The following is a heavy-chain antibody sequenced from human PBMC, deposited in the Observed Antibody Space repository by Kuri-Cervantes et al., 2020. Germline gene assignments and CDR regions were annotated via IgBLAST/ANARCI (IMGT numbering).Heavy chain of an antibody. D-gene: IGHD3-22*01. Sequence: GGSLRLSCAASGFTFSSYGMHWVRQAPGKGLEWVAVISYDGSNKYYADSVKGRFTISRDNSKNTLYLQMNSLRAEDTAVYYCASMIVVVINLDAFDSWGQGTMVTVSS. CDR2: ISYDGSNK. CDR3: ASMIVVVINLDAFDS. CDR1: GFTFSSYG. J-gene: IGHJ3*02. V-gene: IGHV3-30*03.